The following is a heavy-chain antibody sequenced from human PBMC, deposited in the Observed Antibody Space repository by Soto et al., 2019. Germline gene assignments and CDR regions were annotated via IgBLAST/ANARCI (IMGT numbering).Heavy chain of an antibody. CDR3: AKEPVKYCSGGSCYFDY. CDR2: ISGSGGST. V-gene: IGHV3-23*01. J-gene: IGHJ4*02. Sequence: PGGSLRLSCAASGFTFSSYAMSWVRQAPGKGLEWVSAISGSGGSTYYADSVKGRFTISRDISKNTLYLQMNSLRAEDTSVYYCAKEPVKYCSGGSCYFDYWGQGTLVTVSS. CDR1: GFTFSSYA. D-gene: IGHD2-15*01.